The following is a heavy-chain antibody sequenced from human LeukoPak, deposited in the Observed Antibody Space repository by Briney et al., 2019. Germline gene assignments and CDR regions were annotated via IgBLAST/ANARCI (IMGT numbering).Heavy chain of an antibody. CDR2: IYYSGST. V-gene: IGHV4-39*01. D-gene: IGHD3-3*01. CDR3: ARQRRTILY. CDR1: GDSISSSSSY. Sequence: SETLSLTCTVSGDSISSSSSYWGWIRQPPGEGLEWIGSIYYSGSTYYNTSLKSRVTISVDTSKNQFSLKLSSVTAADTAVYYCARQRRTILYWGQGTLVTVSS. J-gene: IGHJ4*02.